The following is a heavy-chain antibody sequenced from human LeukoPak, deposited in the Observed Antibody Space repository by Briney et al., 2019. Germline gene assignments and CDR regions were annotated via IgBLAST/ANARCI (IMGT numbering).Heavy chain of an antibody. D-gene: IGHD2-15*01. CDR1: GYTFPTYG. CDR3: ARGRGVVTYFDY. V-gene: IGHV1-18*04. Sequence: VASLKVSCKASGYTFPTYGISWVRQAPGQGLEWMGWISAYSGDTNYAQKLQGRITMTTDTSTSTAYMELRSLRSDDTAVYYCARGRGVVTYFDYWGQGTLVTVSS. CDR2: ISAYSGDT. J-gene: IGHJ4*02.